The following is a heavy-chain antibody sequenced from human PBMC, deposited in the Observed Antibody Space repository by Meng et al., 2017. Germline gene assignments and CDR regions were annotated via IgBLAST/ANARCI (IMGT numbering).Heavy chain of an antibody. D-gene: IGHD4-23*01. CDR1: DYSCHTFS. Sequence: WKRSDYSCHTFSIRLLRQAPGQGLEWIGWISAYNGNTNYAQKLQSRVTMTTDTSKSTAYMELRSLRSDDTDDYYFARDREVDDYGGNKGWYDPWGQGTLVTVSS. CDR2: ISAYNGNT. J-gene: IGHJ5*02. CDR3: ARDREVDDYGGNKGWYDP. V-gene: IGHV1-18*01.